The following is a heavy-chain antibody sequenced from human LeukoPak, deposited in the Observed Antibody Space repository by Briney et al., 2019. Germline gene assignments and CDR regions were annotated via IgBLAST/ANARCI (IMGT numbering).Heavy chain of an antibody. J-gene: IGHJ3*02. V-gene: IGHV1-69*04. CDR3: ARLSGFDI. CDR1: GGTFSSYA. Sequence: SVKVSCKVSGGTFSSYAIIWVRQAPGQGLEWMGRIIPILGIANYAQKFQGRVTITADKSTSTAYMELSSLRSEDTAVYYCARLSGFDIWGQGTMVTVSS. D-gene: IGHD1-26*01. CDR2: IIPILGIA.